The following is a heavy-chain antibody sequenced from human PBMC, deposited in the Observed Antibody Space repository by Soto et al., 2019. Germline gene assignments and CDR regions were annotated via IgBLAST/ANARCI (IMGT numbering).Heavy chain of an antibody. D-gene: IGHD5-18*01. Sequence: QVQLVQSGAEVKKPGASVKVSCKASGYTFTSYDINWVRQATGQGLEWMGWMNPNSGNTGYAQKFQGRVTMTRNTSISTAYMELSSLRSEDTAVYYCATYGYSYLNYYYGMDVWGQGTTVTVSS. CDR3: ATYGYSYLNYYYGMDV. CDR1: GYTFTSYD. CDR2: MNPNSGNT. J-gene: IGHJ6*02. V-gene: IGHV1-8*01.